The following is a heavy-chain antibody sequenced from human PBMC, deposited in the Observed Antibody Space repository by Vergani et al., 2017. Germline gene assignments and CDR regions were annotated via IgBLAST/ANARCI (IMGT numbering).Heavy chain of an antibody. CDR3: ARGWLRGWYFDY. Sequence: EVQLVESGGGLVQPGRSLRLSCAASGFTFDDYAMHWVRQAPGKGLEWVSGISWNSGSIGYADSVKGRFTISRDNAKNSLYLQMNSLRAEDTAAYYCARGWLRGWYFDYWGQGTLVTVSS. V-gene: IGHV3-9*01. D-gene: IGHD5-12*01. J-gene: IGHJ4*02. CDR2: ISWNSGSI. CDR1: GFTFDDYA.